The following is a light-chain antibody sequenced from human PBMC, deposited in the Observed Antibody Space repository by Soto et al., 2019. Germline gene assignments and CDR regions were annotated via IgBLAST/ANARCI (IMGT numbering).Light chain of an antibody. CDR2: DVS. CDR1: SSDVGGYNY. Sequence: QSALTQPASVSGSPGQSITISCTATSSDVGGYNYVSWYQQHPGKAPKLMLYDVSNRPSGVSDRFSGSKSGNTASLTISGLQAEDEVDYYCCSYTSSSTYVFGTGTKLTVL. CDR3: CSYTSSSTYV. J-gene: IGLJ1*01. V-gene: IGLV2-14*03.